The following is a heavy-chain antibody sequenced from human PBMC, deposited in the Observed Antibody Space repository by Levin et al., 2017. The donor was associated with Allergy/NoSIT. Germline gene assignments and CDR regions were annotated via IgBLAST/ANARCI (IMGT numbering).Heavy chain of an antibody. CDR2: INPGDSKV. J-gene: IGHJ4*02. CDR1: GYTFTRYW. V-gene: IGHV5-51*01. D-gene: IGHD2-15*01. CDR3: ARPSRQGCQDFSPFDS. Sequence: GGSLRLSCQGSGYTFTRYWVGWVRQLPGKGLEWMGIINPGDSKVKYNPSFQGQVIFSVDKSNDTAYLQLSSLQAADTAVYFCARPSRQGCQDFSPFDSWGQGTTVTVSS.